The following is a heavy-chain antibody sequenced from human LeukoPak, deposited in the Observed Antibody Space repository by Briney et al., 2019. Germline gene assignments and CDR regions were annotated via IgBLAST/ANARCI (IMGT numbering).Heavy chain of an antibody. J-gene: IGHJ4*02. CDR2: INPNSGGT. CDR1: GYTFTNYY. D-gene: IGHD2-15*01. Sequence: VASVKVSCKASGYTFTNYYIHWVRQAPGQGLEWMGWINPNSGGTNYAQKFQGRVTMTRNTSISTAYMELSSLRSEDTAVYYCARGPKSGVVAATSDFDYWGQGTLVTVSS. CDR3: ARGPKSGVVAATSDFDY. V-gene: IGHV1-2*02.